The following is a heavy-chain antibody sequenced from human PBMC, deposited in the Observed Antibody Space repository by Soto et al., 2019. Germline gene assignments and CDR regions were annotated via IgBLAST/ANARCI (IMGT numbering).Heavy chain of an antibody. Sequence: GHLVQSGAEWRKPGASWKVSCRAFGSTFTSNDFNWVRKAPDQGLEWMGWMNPNSGNTGYAQKFQGRVTMTRNTSISTAYMELSSLRSEDTAVYYCARTLYGDNVDYWGQGTLVTVSS. D-gene: IGHD4-17*01. J-gene: IGHJ4*02. CDR2: MNPNSGNT. CDR1: GSTFTSND. V-gene: IGHV1-8*01. CDR3: ARTLYGDNVDY.